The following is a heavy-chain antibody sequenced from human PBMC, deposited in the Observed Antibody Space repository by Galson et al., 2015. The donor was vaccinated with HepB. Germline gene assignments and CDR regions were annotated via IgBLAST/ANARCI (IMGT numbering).Heavy chain of an antibody. CDR1: GGSISSSSYY. Sequence: ETLSLTCTVSGGSISSSSYYWGWIRQPPGKGLEWIGSIYYSGSAYYNPSLKSRVTISVDTSKNQFSLKLSSVTAAHTAVYYCARHPPWELPLMIYFDYWGQGTLVTVSS. CDR2: IYYSGSA. CDR3: ARHPPWELPLMIYFDY. J-gene: IGHJ4*02. V-gene: IGHV4-39*01. D-gene: IGHD1-26*01.